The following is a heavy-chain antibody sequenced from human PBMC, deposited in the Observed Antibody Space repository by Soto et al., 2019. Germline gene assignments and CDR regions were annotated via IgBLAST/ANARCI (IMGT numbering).Heavy chain of an antibody. CDR3: ARDLVAGDY. CDR1: GGTFSSYV. Sequence: QVQLVQSGAEVKKPGSSVKVSCKASGGTFSSYVISWVRQAPGQGLEWMGGINPIFGTANYAQKFQGRVTITADESTSTADMELSSRRSEDKAVYYCARDLVAGDYWGQGTLVTVSS. CDR2: INPIFGTA. J-gene: IGHJ4*02. V-gene: IGHV1-69*01. D-gene: IGHD6-19*01.